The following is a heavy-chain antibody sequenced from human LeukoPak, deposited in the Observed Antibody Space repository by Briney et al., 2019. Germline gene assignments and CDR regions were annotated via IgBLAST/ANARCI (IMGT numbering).Heavy chain of an antibody. Sequence: GASVKVSCTASGYTFTSYYMHWVRQAPGQGLEWMGIINPSGGSTSYAQKFQGRVTMTRDTSQNQVVLIMTNMDPVDTAIYFCAHSYYTSAWSYYYGLDVWGQGTTVTVSS. CDR3: AHSYYTSAWSYYYGLDV. CDR2: INPSGGST. V-gene: IGHV1-46*01. CDR1: GYTFTSYY. J-gene: IGHJ6*02. D-gene: IGHD3-3*01.